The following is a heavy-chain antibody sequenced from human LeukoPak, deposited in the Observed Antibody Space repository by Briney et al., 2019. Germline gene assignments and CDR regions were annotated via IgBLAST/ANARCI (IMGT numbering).Heavy chain of an antibody. CDR3: ARDQEGFDY. CDR2: IYPRDGST. Sequence: ATVKVSCKASGYTFTNNYLHWVRQAPGQGLEWMGTIYPRDGSTSYAQNFQGRVTVTRDTSTTTVHMELRGLRSEDTAVYYCARDQEGFDYWGQGTVVTVSS. J-gene: IGHJ4*02. CDR1: GYTFTNNY. V-gene: IGHV1-46*01.